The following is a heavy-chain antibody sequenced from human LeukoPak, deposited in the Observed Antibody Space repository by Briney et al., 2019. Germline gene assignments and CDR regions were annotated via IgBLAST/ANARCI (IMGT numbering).Heavy chain of an antibody. D-gene: IGHD6-13*01. Sequence: GASVKVSCKASGYTFTSYGISWVRQAPGQGLEWMGWISAYNGNTNYAQKLQGRVTMTTDTSTSTAYMELRSLRSDDTAVYYCARVSSSSRYKGSNYYYMDVWGKGTTVTVSS. CDR1: GYTFTSYG. CDR2: ISAYNGNT. V-gene: IGHV1-18*01. J-gene: IGHJ6*03. CDR3: ARVSSSSRYKGSNYYYMDV.